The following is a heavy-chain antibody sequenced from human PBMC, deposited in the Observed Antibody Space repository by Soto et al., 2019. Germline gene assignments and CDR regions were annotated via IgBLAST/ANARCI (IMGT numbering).Heavy chain of an antibody. J-gene: IGHJ4*02. D-gene: IGHD4-17*01. CDR1: GYTFTSYY. CDR3: ARARSTVTTYFDY. Sequence: ASVEVSCKASGYTFTSYYMHWVRQAPGQGLEWMGIINPSGGSTSYAQKFQGRVTMTRDTSTSTVYMERSSLRSEDTAVYYCARARSTVTTYFDYWGQGTLVTVSS. V-gene: IGHV1-46*03. CDR2: INPSGGST.